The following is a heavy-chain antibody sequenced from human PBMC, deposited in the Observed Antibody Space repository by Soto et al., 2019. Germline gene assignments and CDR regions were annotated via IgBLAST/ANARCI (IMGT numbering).Heavy chain of an antibody. D-gene: IGHD3-22*01. J-gene: IGHJ4*02. CDR3: ARGVRYYYDSSGYGY. Sequence: PGGSLRLSCAASGFTFSSYSMNWVRQAPGKGLEWVSYISSSSSTIYYADSVKGRFTISRDNAKNSLYLQMNSLRDEDTAVYYCARGVRYYYDSSGYGYWGQGTLVTVSS. V-gene: IGHV3-48*02. CDR2: ISSSSSTI. CDR1: GFTFSSYS.